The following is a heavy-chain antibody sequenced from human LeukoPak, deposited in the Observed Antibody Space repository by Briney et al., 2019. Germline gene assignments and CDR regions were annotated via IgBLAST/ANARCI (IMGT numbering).Heavy chain of an antibody. J-gene: IGHJ4*02. CDR3: AISREMGYSGRLVRFDY. D-gene: IGHD1-26*01. V-gene: IGHV3-48*03. CDR1: GFTFSSYE. Sequence: PGGSLRLSCAASGFTFSSYEMNWVRQAPGKGLEWVSYISSSGSTKYYADSVRGRFTISRDNAKNSLYLQMNSLRAEDTAVYYCAISREMGYSGRLVRFDYWGQGALVTVSS. CDR2: ISSSGSTK.